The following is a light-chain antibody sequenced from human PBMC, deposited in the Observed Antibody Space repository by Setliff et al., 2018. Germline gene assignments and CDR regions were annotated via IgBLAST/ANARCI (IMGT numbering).Light chain of an antibody. CDR2: AAS. CDR1: QSISSY. CDR3: QQSYSSPWT. Sequence: DIQMTQSPSSLSASVGDRVTITCRASQSISSYLNWYQQKPGKAPKLLLYAASSLQSGVPSRFSGSGSGTDFTLTISSLQPEDFATYYCQQSYSSPWTFGQGTKV. V-gene: IGKV1-39*01. J-gene: IGKJ1*01.